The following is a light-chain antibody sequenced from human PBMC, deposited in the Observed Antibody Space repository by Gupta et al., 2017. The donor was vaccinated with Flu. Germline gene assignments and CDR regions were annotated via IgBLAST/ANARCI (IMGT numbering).Light chain of an antibody. CDR2: DKD. Sequence: GDNLRNSNASWYQQQPGQAAVILIYDKDNRPSGIPDRFSGASTGDTASLTITGAQAEDEANDYCNSRDSTDNNQAVFGGGTKVTVL. CDR3: NSRDSTDNNQAV. V-gene: IGLV3-19*01. CDR1: NLRNSN. J-gene: IGLJ2*01.